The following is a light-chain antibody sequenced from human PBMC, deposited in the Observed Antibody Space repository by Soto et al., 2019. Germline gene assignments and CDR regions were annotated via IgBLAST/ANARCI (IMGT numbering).Light chain of an antibody. CDR2: EVS. CDR3: TSYTSSSTLDV. Sequence: QSVLTQPASVAGSPGQSITISCTGTSSDVGCYNYVSWYQQHPGKAPKLMIYEVSNRPLGVSNRFSGSKSGNTASLTISGLQAEDEADYYCTSYTSSSTLDVFGTGTKVTVL. J-gene: IGLJ1*01. CDR1: SSDVGCYNY. V-gene: IGLV2-14*01.